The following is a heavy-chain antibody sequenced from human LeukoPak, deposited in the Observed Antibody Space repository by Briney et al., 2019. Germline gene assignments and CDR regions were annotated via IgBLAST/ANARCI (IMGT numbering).Heavy chain of an antibody. CDR1: GFSVSSNY. CDR3: ARGRWSSSGYQDY. J-gene: IGHJ4*02. CDR2: IYGGGNT. Sequence: GGSLRLSCAASGFSVSSNYMTWVRQAPGKGLECVSVIYGGGNTYYADSVGGRFTISRDNSKNTLYLQMSSLRVEDTAMYYCARGRWSSSGYQDYWGRGTLVTVSS. V-gene: IGHV3-53*01. D-gene: IGHD3-22*01.